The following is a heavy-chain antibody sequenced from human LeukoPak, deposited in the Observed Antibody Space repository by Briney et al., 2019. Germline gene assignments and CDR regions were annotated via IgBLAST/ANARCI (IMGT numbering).Heavy chain of an antibody. CDR2: IKQDGSEK. V-gene: IGHV3-7*02. Sequence: QPGGSLRLSCAASGFTFSSYWMSWVRQAPGKGLEWVANIKQDGSEKYYVDSVKGRFTISRDNSKNTLYLQMNSLRAEDTAVYYCARISCTGDRCNPYSYYDMDVWGQGTTVIVSS. J-gene: IGHJ6*02. D-gene: IGHD2-8*02. CDR3: ARISCTGDRCNPYSYYDMDV. CDR1: GFTFSSYW.